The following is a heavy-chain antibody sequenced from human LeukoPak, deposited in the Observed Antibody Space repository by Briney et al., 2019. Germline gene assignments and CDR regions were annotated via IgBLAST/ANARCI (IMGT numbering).Heavy chain of an antibody. J-gene: IGHJ4*02. CDR3: ASSAGALIDC. CDR2: IWFDGSNK. Sequence: GGSLRLSCAASGFTFSNYDMHWVRQASGKGLEWVAVIWFDGSNKFYADSVKGRFTISRDNSKNTLYLQTNSLRAEDTAVYYCASSAGALIDCWGQGTLVIVSS. V-gene: IGHV3-33*01. D-gene: IGHD6-19*01. CDR1: GFTFSNYD.